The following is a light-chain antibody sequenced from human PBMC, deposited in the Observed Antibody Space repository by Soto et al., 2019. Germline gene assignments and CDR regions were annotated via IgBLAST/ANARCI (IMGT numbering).Light chain of an antibody. CDR2: KAS. Sequence: DIQMTQSPSTLSASVGDRVTITCRASQSIRSWLAWYQQKPGKAPKLLIYKASTLESGVPSRFSGSGSGTEFTLTVSSLQPDDFATYYCQQYSSYLFTCGPGTRVDIK. CDR1: QSIRSW. CDR3: QQYSSYLFT. V-gene: IGKV1-5*03. J-gene: IGKJ3*01.